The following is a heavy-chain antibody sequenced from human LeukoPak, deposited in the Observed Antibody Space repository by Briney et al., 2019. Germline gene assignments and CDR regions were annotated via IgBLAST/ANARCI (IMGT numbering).Heavy chain of an antibody. J-gene: IGHJ4*02. CDR3: ARDWAAAGPGYFDY. V-gene: IGHV1-69*13. CDR2: IIPIFGTA. D-gene: IGHD6-13*01. CDR1: GGTFSSYA. Sequence: SVKVSCKASGGTFSSYAISWVRQAPGQELEWMGGIIPIFGTANYAQKFQGRVTITADESTSTAYMELSSLRSEDTAVYYCARDWAAAGPGYFDYWGQGTLVTVSS.